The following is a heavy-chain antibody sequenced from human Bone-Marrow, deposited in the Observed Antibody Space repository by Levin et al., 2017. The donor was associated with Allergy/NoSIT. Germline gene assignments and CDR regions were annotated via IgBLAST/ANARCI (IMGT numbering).Heavy chain of an antibody. D-gene: IGHD2-2*02. Sequence: GESLKISCAASGFTFSNAWMSWVRQAPGKGLEWVGRIKSKTDGGTTDYAAPVKGRFTISRDDSKNTLYLQMNSLKTEDTAVYYCTTAGAANREVVPAAIRDDYYYGMDVWGQGTTVTVSS. V-gene: IGHV3-15*01. CDR2: IKSKTDGGTT. J-gene: IGHJ6*02. CDR1: GFTFSNAW. CDR3: TTAGAANREVVPAAIRDDYYYGMDV.